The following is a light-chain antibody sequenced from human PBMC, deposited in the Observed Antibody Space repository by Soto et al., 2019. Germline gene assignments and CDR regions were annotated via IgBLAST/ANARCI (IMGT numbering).Light chain of an antibody. Sequence: ETVLTQSPGTVSLSPGDRATLPCRASQSVSSNKLAWYQQKPGQAPRLLIYAASSRATGIPDRFSGSGSGTDFTLTISSLEPEDFAVYYCQQRSNWPLTFGPGTKVDIK. CDR1: QSVSSNK. CDR3: QQRSNWPLT. CDR2: AAS. V-gene: IGKV3D-20*02. J-gene: IGKJ3*01.